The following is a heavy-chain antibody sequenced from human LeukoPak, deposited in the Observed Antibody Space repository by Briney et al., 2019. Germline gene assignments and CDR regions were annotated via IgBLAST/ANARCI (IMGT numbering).Heavy chain of an antibody. CDR3: ARDVRGGNFDL. CDR1: GFTSSSYS. Sequence: GALRLSCAASGFTSSSYSMNWVRQAPGKGLEWVSSISSSSSYIYYADSVKGRFTISRDNAKNSLYLQMNSLRAEDTAVYYCARDVRGGNFDLWGQGTPVTVSS. V-gene: IGHV3-21*01. D-gene: IGHD2-15*01. J-gene: IGHJ5*02. CDR2: ISSSSSYI.